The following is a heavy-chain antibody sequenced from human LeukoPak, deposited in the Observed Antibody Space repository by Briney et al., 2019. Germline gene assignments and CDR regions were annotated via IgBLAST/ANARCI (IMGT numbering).Heavy chain of an antibody. J-gene: IGHJ6*03. CDR1: GFTFSSSA. Sequence: GGSLRLSCAASGFTFSSSAMSWVRQAPGKGPEWVSSISGSGSGGSTYYADSVKGRFTISRDNSKNTLYLQMNSLIAEDTAVYYCARVSRSSTRDYDYYFMDVWGKGTTVTVSS. CDR2: ISGSGSGGST. CDR3: ARVSRSSTRDYDYYFMDV. V-gene: IGHV3-23*01. D-gene: IGHD3-10*01.